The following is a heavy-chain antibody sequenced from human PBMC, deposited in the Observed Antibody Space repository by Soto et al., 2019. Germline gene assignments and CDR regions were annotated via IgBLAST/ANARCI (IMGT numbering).Heavy chain of an antibody. Sequence: QVQLQESGPGLVKPSQTLSLTCTDSGGSISSGGYYWSWIRQHPGKGLEWIGYIYYSGSTYYNPSLKSRVTISVDTSKNQFSLKLSSVTAADTAVYYCARGRRDYYDSSGYSNWFDPWGQGTLVTVSS. J-gene: IGHJ5*02. CDR2: IYYSGST. V-gene: IGHV4-31*03. CDR3: ARGRRDYYDSSGYSNWFDP. D-gene: IGHD3-22*01. CDR1: GGSISSGGYY.